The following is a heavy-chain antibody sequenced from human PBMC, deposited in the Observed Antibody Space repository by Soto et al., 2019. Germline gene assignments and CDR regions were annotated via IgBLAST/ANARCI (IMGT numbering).Heavy chain of an antibody. CDR1: GFKFGDHA. CDR3: AKDRGPCSGNKCSSLYYYYGMDV. V-gene: IGHV3-9*01. J-gene: IGHJ6*02. CDR2: GSWNSEIV. D-gene: IGHD2-15*01. Sequence: TGGSLRFSCGSSGFKFGDHAMHWVRQAPGKGLEGVSGGSWNSEIVGYADSVKSRFTISRDNAKNSLYLEMNSLRTEDTALYYCAKDRGPCSGNKCSSLYYYYGMDVWGQGTTVTVSS.